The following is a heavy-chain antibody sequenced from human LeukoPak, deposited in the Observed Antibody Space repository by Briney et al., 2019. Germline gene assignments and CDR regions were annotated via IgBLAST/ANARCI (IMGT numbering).Heavy chain of an antibody. V-gene: IGHV1-18*01. CDR1: GYTFTSYG. CDR3: ARDRDCSSTSCYFRYYYYYGMDV. CDR2: ISAYNGDT. J-gene: IGHJ6*02. Sequence: GASVKVSCKASGYTFTSYGISWVRQAPGQGLEWMGWISAYNGDTNYAQKLQGRGTMTTDTSTSTAYMDLRSLRSDDTAVYYCARDRDCSSTSCYFRYYYYYGMDVWGQGTTVTVSS. D-gene: IGHD2-2*01.